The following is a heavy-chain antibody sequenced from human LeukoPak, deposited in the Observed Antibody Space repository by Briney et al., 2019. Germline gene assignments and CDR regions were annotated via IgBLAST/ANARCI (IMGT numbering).Heavy chain of an antibody. J-gene: IGHJ4*02. CDR2: IYDSETT. CDR1: GVSISSYH. V-gene: IGHV4-59*08. Sequence: SETLSLTCTVSGVSISSYHWTWIRQPPGEGLEWIGHIYDSETTNYNPSLRGRVTISLDTSKNQVSLKLSSVTAADTAVYYCARQYSSSWYDGAYYFDYWGQGTLVTVSS. D-gene: IGHD6-13*01. CDR3: ARQYSSSWYDGAYYFDY.